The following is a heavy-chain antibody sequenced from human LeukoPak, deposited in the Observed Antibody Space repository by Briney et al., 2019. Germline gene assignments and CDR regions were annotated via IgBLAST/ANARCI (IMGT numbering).Heavy chain of an antibody. D-gene: IGHD4-17*01. CDR3: ATLPGGDNFDH. V-gene: IGHV4-39*01. CDR1: GGGSISSSSYY. J-gene: IGHJ4*02. CDR2: IYYSGST. Sequence: LETLSLTCTVSGGGSISSSSYYWGWIRQPPGKGLEWIGTIYYSGSTYYNPSLKSRVTISVDTSKNQFSLKLRSVTAADTAVYYCATLPGGDNFDHWGQGTLVTVSS.